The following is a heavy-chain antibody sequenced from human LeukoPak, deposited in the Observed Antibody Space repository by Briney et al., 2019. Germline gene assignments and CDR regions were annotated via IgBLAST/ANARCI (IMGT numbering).Heavy chain of an antibody. V-gene: IGHV3-30*02. CDR2: VRYDGTNK. CDR1: GFTFSSYG. CDR3: AIKAKGDY. Sequence: GGSLRLSCAASGFTFSSYGMHWVRQAPGKGLEWVAFVRYDGTNKYYTDSVQGRFTISRDNSKNTLYLQMNSLRAEDTAVYYSAIKAKGDYWGQGTLVTVSS. J-gene: IGHJ4*02. D-gene: IGHD3-10*01.